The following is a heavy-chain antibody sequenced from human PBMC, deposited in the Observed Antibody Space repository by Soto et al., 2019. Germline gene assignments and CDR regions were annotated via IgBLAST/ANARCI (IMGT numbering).Heavy chain of an antibody. CDR2: ISSGSSDT. D-gene: IGHD3-16*02. V-gene: IGHV3-11*05. CDR3: AKLGGYYRSDTIDD. J-gene: IGHJ6*02. Sequence: QVQLVESGGGLVKPGGSMRLSCAASGFTFRDYYMSWIRQAPGKGLEWISYISSGSSDTNYAESVKGRFTISSDSAKNSLYLHLNSRRAEDTAVYYCAKLGGYYRSDTIDDWGQATTVTVSS. CDR1: GFTFRDYY.